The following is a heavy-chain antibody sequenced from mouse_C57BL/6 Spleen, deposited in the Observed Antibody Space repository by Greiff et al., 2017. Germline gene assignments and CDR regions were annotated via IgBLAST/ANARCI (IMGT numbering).Heavy chain of an antibody. CDR1: GYTFTSYW. CDR3: ARPGSGTGAWFAY. V-gene: IGHV1-69*01. J-gene: IGHJ3*01. Sequence: QVQLQQPGAELVMPGASVKLSCKASGYTFTSYWMHWVKQRPGQGLEWIGEIDPSDSYTNYNQKFKGKSTLTLDKSSSTAYMQLSSLTSEDSAVYYCARPGSGTGAWFAYWGQGTLVTVSA. D-gene: IGHD4-1*01. CDR2: IDPSDSYT.